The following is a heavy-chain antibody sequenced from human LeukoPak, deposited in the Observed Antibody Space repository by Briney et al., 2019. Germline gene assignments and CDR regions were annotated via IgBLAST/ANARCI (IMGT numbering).Heavy chain of an antibody. CDR3: ASGDLELELPQD. CDR1: GGTFSSYA. Sequence: ASVKVSCKASGGTFSSYAISWVRQAPGQGLEWMGGIIPIFGTANYAQKFQGRVTITADESTSTAYMELSSLRSEDTAVYYCASGDLELELPQDWGQGTLVTVSS. V-gene: IGHV1-69*13. D-gene: IGHD1-7*01. J-gene: IGHJ4*02. CDR2: IIPIFGTA.